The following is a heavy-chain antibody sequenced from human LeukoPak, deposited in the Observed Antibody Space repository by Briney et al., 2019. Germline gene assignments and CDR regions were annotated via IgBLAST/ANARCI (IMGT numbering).Heavy chain of an antibody. J-gene: IGHJ3*02. Sequence: NPSETLSLTCTVSGGSISSSSYYWSWIRQPPGKGLEWIGSIYYSGSTYYNPSLKSRVTISVDTSKNQFSLKLSSVTAADTAVYYCARPRNLYYDSSGLSAFDIWGQGTMVTVSS. V-gene: IGHV4-39*01. CDR3: ARPRNLYYDSSGLSAFDI. CDR1: GGSISSSSYY. CDR2: IYYSGST. D-gene: IGHD3-22*01.